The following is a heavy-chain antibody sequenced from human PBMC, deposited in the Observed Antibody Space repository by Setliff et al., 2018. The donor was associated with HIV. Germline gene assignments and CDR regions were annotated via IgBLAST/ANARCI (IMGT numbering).Heavy chain of an antibody. J-gene: IGHJ3*02. D-gene: IGHD1-20*01. CDR1: GYSFSSHG. CDR2: MSTDNGNT. Sequence: ASVKVSCKASGYSFSSHGIGWVRLAPGQGLEWMGWMSTDNGNTNYAQKVQGRVTMTTDTGTRTAYMELRSLRSDDTAMYYCARMRGGHNIREGAFDIWGQGTMVTVSS. V-gene: IGHV1-18*01. CDR3: ARMRGGHNIREGAFDI.